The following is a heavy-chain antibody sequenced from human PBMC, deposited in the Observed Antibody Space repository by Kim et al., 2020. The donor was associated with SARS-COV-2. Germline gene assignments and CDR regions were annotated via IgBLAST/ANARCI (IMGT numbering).Heavy chain of an antibody. CDR3: AREKGPYVVVGYMDV. D-gene: IGHD2-2*01. J-gene: IGHJ6*03. V-gene: IGHV3-30-3*01. CDR1: GFTFSSYA. CDR2: ISYDGSNK. Sequence: GGSLRLSCAASGFTFSSYAMHWVRQAPGKGLEWVAVISYDGSNKYYADSVKGRFTISRDNSKNTLYLQMNSLRAEDTAVYYCAREKGPYVVVGYMDVWG.